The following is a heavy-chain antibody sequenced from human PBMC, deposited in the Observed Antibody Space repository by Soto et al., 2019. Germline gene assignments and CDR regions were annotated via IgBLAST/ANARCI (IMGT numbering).Heavy chain of an antibody. D-gene: IGHD2-2*01. V-gene: IGHV1-69*02. Sequence: SVKVSCKASGGTFSSYTISWVRQAPGQGLEWMGKIIPILGIANYAQKFQGRVTITADKSTSTAYMKLSSLRSEDTAVYYCAIRGYCSSTSCPVYRDYYYYYMDVWGKGTTVTVAS. CDR2: IIPILGIA. J-gene: IGHJ6*03. CDR1: GGTFSSYT. CDR3: AIRGYCSSTSCPVYRDYYYYYMDV.